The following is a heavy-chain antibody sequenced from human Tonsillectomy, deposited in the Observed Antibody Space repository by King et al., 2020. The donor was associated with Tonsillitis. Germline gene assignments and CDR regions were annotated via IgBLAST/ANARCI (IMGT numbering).Heavy chain of an antibody. CDR3: AREVAAAGRSLDY. CDR1: GFTFSSYW. D-gene: IGHD6-13*01. CDR2: IYSDGSGT. V-gene: IGHV3-74*01. Sequence: VQLVESGGDLVQPGGSLRLSCAASGFTFSSYWMHWVRQAPGKGLVWVSRIYSDGSGTTYADSVKGRFTISRDNAENTVYLQMNSLRAEDTAVYYCAREVAAAGRSLDYWGQGTLVTVSS. J-gene: IGHJ4*02.